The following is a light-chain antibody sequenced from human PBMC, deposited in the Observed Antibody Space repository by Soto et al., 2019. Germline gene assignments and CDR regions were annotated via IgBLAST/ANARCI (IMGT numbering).Light chain of an antibody. CDR3: MQTLQTPFT. J-gene: IGKJ3*01. Sequence: DIVLTQSPLSLPVTPGEPASISCKSSQSLLHSDGYKYLDWYVQKAGQSPQLLIYLGSHRASGVPDRLSGSGSGTDFTLKISKLEADDVGVYYCMQTLQTPFTFGPGTKVGIK. CDR1: QSLLHSDGYKY. CDR2: LGS. V-gene: IGKV2-28*01.